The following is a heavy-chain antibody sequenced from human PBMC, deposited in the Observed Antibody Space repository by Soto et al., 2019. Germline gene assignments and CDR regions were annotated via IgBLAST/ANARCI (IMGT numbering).Heavy chain of an antibody. D-gene: IGHD6-6*01. J-gene: IGHJ6*02. CDR2: IWYDGSNK. V-gene: IGHV3-33*01. Sequence: GWSLRLSCAASGFTFSSYGMHLVRQAPGKGLEWVAIIWYDGSNKYYADSVKGRFTISRDNSKNTLYLQMNSLRAEDTAVYYWARDRYSSSIYYYGMDGWGEGCKVTVSS. CDR3: ARDRYSSSIYYYGMDG. CDR1: GFTFSSYG.